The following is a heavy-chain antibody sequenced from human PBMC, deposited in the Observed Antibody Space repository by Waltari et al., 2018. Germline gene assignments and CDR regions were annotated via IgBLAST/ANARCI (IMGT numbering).Heavy chain of an antibody. V-gene: IGHV4-61*09. J-gene: IGHJ3*01. Sequence: QVQLQESGPGLVKPSQTLSLTCTVSGGSIRGGNYYWSWIRQPAGKGLEWIGHMYYSGYNYYIPSLKRQVTISVDTAKNSCSLKLSSVTAADTGIYYCARDDVGAPDAFDVWGQGAMVTVSS. CDR1: GGSIRGGNYY. CDR3: ARDDVGAPDAFDV. CDR2: MYYSGYN. D-gene: IGHD1-26*01.